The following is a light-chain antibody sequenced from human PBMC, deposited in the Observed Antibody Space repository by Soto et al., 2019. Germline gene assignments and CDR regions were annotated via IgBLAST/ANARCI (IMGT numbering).Light chain of an antibody. CDR2: DGS. CDR3: QQRSNRPMT. Sequence: EIVLTQSPATLSLSPGERATLSCRASQSVSSYLAWYQQKPGQAPRLLIYDGSNRATGIPARFSGSGSGTDFTLTISCLEPEDFAVYYCQQRSNRPMTFGQGTRLEIK. CDR1: QSVSSY. J-gene: IGKJ5*01. V-gene: IGKV3-11*01.